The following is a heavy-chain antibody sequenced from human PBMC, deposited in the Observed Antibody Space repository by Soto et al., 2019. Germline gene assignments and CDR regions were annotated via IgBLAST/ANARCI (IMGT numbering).Heavy chain of an antibody. CDR3: TRAPRTIATASSLAF. V-gene: IGHV1-18*01. CDR1: GYTLTTYG. D-gene: IGHD5-18*01. Sequence: QIQLVQSGAEMKEPGASVKVSCKASGYTLTTYGITWVRQAPGQGLEWMGWISAYNGDTNYAQKLQGRVTMTTDTSTNTAYVEVRRLSFAETAEYYWTRAPRTIATASSLAFWGQGTLVTVSS. J-gene: IGHJ4*02. CDR2: ISAYNGDT.